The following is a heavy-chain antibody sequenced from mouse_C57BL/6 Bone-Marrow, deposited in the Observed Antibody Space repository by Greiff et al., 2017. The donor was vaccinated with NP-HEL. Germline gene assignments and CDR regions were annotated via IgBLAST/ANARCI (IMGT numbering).Heavy chain of an antibody. Sequence: EVKLMESGGDLVKPGGSLKLSCAASGFTFSSYGMSWVRQTPDKRLEWVATISSGGSYTYYPDSVKGRFTISRDNAKNTLYLQMSSLKSEDTAMYYCARQMTSYWGQGTTLTVSS. CDR3: ARQMTSY. J-gene: IGHJ2*01. V-gene: IGHV5-6*01. CDR1: GFTFSSYG. CDR2: ISSGGSYT.